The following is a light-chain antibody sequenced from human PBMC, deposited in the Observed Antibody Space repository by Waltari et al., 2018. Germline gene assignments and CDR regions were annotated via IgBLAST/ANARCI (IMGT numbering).Light chain of an antibody. V-gene: IGLV3-21*04. CDR2: YDS. Sequence: SYVLTQPTSVSVAPGKTARVICGGNDIGSQTVHWYQQKPGQAPVVVISYDSDRPSGIPERFAGSNSGDTATLTIRRVEAGDEADYYCQVWDSSNDHPVGFGGGTKLTVL. CDR1: DIGSQT. J-gene: IGLJ2*01. CDR3: QVWDSSNDHPVG.